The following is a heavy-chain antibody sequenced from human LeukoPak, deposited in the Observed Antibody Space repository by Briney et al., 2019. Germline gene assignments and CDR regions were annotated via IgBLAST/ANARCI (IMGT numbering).Heavy chain of an antibody. D-gene: IGHD7-27*01. Sequence: SGGSLRLSCEASGFTFGTYGMTCVRQAPGKGLEWVSGITGSSTWTYYAESVRGRFTISRDNSKNTLHLQMNTLKADDTAIYYCARELVSLGTGYFDLWGRGTLVTVSS. CDR3: ARELVSLGTGYFDL. CDR1: GFTFGTYG. V-gene: IGHV3-23*01. J-gene: IGHJ2*01. CDR2: ITGSSTWT.